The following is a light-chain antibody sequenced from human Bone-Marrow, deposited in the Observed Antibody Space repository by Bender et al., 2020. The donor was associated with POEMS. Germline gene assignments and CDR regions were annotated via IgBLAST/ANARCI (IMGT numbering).Light chain of an antibody. CDR3: ASYTGSDTWV. V-gene: IGLV1-40*01. CDR1: SSNTGSGYD. CDR2: GYN. J-gene: IGLJ3*02. Sequence: QSVLTQPPSVSGAPGQRVTISCTGSSSNTGSGYDINWYQHLPGTAPKLLIYGYNNRPSGVPDRFSGSKSGNTASLTVSGLQAEDEAYYYCASYTGSDTWVFGGGTKLTVL.